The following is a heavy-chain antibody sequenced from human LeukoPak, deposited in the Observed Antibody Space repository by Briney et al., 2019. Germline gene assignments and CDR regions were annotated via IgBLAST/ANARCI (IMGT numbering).Heavy chain of an antibody. CDR3: ARDRGVFGVVIGVYYYGMDV. D-gene: IGHD3-3*01. CDR2: MNPNSGNT. J-gene: IGHJ6*02. V-gene: IGHV1-8*01. CDR1: GYTFTSYD. Sequence: GASVKVSCKASGYTFTSYDINWVRQATGQGLEWMGWMNPNSGNTGYAQKFQGRVTMTRDTSISTAYMELSSLRSEDTAVYYCARDRGVFGVVIGVYYYGMDVWSQGTTVTVSS.